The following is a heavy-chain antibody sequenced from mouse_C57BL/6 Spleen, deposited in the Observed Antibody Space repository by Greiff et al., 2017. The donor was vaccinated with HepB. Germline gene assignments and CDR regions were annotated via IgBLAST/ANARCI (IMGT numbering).Heavy chain of an antibody. Sequence: EVMLVESGAELVKPGASVKLSCTASGFNIKDYYMHWVKQRTEQGLEWIGRIDPEDGETKYAPKFQGKATITADTSSNTAYLQLSSLTSEDTAVYYCARSYYYGSSQGYFDYWGQGTTLTVSS. D-gene: IGHD1-1*01. CDR3: ARSYYYGSSQGYFDY. CDR2: IDPEDGET. J-gene: IGHJ2*01. V-gene: IGHV14-2*01. CDR1: GFNIKDYY.